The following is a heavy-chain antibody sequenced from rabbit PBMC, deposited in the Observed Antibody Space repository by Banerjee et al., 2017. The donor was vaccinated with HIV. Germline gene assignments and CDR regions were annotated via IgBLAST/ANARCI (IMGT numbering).Heavy chain of an antibody. Sequence: QEQLVESGGDLVKPEGSLTLTCTASGFSFSSSYWICWVRQAPGKGLEWIACIYAGSSGSTYYASWAKGRFTISKTSSTTVTLQMTSLTAADTATYFCARGGSSAYKLWGPGTLVTVS. D-gene: IGHD1-1*01. CDR2: IYAGSSGST. CDR3: ARGGSSAYKL. J-gene: IGHJ4*01. CDR1: GFSFSSSYW. V-gene: IGHV1S45*01.